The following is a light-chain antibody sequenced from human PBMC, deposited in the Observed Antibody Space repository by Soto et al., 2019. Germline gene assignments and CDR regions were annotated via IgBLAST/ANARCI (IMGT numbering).Light chain of an antibody. J-gene: IGKJ1*01. V-gene: IGKV3-20*01. CDR3: HHYGDTPRT. CDR1: QRVGSY. Sequence: EIVLTQSPGTLSLSPGERATLSCRASQRVGSYLSWYQQKPGQAPRLLMYGASSRVTGSPDRFSGSGSGTDFTLTISRLEPEDFAVYYCHHYGDTPRTFGQGTKVEIK. CDR2: GAS.